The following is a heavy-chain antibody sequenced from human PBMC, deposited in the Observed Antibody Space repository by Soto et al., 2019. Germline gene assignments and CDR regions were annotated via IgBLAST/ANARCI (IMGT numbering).Heavy chain of an antibody. CDR2: IYYSGST. CDR1: GASITTNY. Sequence: NPSETLSLTCTVSGASITTNYWSWIRQPPGKGLEWLGYIYYSGSTNYNPSLKGRVTISVDTSKNQFSLRLNSVTAADTAMYYCATLATGDFGYWGQGTLVTVSS. CDR3: ATLATGDFGY. V-gene: IGHV4-59*01. J-gene: IGHJ4*02. D-gene: IGHD7-27*01.